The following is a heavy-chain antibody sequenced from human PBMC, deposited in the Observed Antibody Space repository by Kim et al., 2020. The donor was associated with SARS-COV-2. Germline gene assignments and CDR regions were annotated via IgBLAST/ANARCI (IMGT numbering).Heavy chain of an antibody. V-gene: IGHV5-10-1*01. CDR1: GYSFTSHW. J-gene: IGHJ4*02. CDR2: IDLRDSYT. CDR3: ARGSDYDY. Sequence: GESLQISCKGSGYSFTSHWITWVRQMPGKGLAWMGRIDLRDSYTTYSPSLQGHVTISADKSISTAYLQWSSLKASDTAIYYCARGSDYDYWGQGTLVTVSS. D-gene: IGHD4-17*01.